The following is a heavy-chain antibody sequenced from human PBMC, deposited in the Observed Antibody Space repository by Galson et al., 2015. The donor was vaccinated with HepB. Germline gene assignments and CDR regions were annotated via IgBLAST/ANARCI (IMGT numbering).Heavy chain of an antibody. CDR3: ARDRGIYGSGTERSGTFDP. CDR2: IDWDDDK. V-gene: IGHV2-70*11. Sequence: PALVKPTQTLTLTCTFSGFSLSTSGMCVSWIRQPPGKALEWLARIDWDDDKCYSTSLKTRLTISKDTSKNQVVLTMTNMDPVDTATYYCARDRGIYGSGTERSGTFDPWGQGTLVTVSS. J-gene: IGHJ5*02. CDR1: GFSLSTSGMC. D-gene: IGHD3-10*01.